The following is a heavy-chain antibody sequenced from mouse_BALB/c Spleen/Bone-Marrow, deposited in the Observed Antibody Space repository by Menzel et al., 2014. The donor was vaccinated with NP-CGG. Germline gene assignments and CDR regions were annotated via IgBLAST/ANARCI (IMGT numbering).Heavy chain of an antibody. CDR2: IDPENGDT. J-gene: IGHJ2*01. V-gene: IGHV14-4*02. CDR3: NEGYGNYGY. D-gene: IGHD2-10*02. Sequence: QLQQSGGELVRAGGSGKLSCTASGFKIKDFYMHWVEQRPEKGLGWVGWIDPENGDTEYAPKFQGKATMTADTSSNTAYLQLSSLTSEDTAVYYCNEGYGNYGYWGQGTTLTVSS. CDR1: GFKIKDFY.